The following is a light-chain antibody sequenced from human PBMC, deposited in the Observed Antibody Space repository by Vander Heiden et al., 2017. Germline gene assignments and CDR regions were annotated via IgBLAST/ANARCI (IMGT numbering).Light chain of an antibody. CDR2: EVS. CDR3: SAHNSMWV. J-gene: IGLJ3*02. CDR1: SSHIGSHNY. Sequence: QSALTQPASGAGSPGQSSTVSCTETSSHIGSHNYVSWYQHHPGKSPKLMIYEVSNRPSGVSNRFSGSKSGNTASLTISGLQAEDEADYYCSAHNSMWVFGGGTKLTVL. V-gene: IGLV2-14*01.